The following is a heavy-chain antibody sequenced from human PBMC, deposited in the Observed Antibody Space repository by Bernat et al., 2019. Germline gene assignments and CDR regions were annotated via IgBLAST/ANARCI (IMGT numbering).Heavy chain of an antibody. J-gene: IGHJ6*02. D-gene: IGHD3-22*01. Sequence: EVQLLESGGGLVQPGGSLRLSCAASGFTFSSYAMSWVRQAPGKGLEWVSTISGSGGSTYYADSVKGRFTISRDNSKNTLYLQMNSLRAEDTAVYYCAKASATYYYDSSGSRGGMDVWGQGTTVTVSS. CDR3: AKASATYYYDSSGSRGGMDV. CDR1: GFTFSSYA. CDR2: ISGSGGST. V-gene: IGHV3-23*01.